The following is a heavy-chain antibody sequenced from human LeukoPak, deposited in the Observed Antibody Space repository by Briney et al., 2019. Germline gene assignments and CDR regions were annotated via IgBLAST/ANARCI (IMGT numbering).Heavy chain of an antibody. Sequence: SATLSLTCTVSGYSISSGYYWGWIRQPPGKGLEWIGSIYHSGSTYYNPSLKSRVTISVDTSKNQFSLKLSSVTAADTAVYYCARGGHYDFWSGQVFDYWGQGTLVTVSS. J-gene: IGHJ4*02. CDR2: IYHSGST. V-gene: IGHV4-38-2*02. D-gene: IGHD3-3*01. CDR1: GYSISSGYY. CDR3: ARGGHYDFWSGQVFDY.